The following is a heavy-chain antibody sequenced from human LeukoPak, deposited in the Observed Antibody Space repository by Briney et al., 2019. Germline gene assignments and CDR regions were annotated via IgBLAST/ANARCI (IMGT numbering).Heavy chain of an antibody. J-gene: IGHJ4*02. CDR1: GFTFNNYA. CDR2: VSGDLSST. D-gene: IGHD3-22*01. Sequence: RSGGSLRLSCAASGFTFNNYAMSWVRQAPGKGLEWVSAVSGDLSSTFYADSVKGRFTISRDNSKNTLFLQMNSLRAEDTAVYYCARGRIHYYDSDGSLYWGPGTLVTVSS. CDR3: ARGRIHYYDSDGSLY. V-gene: IGHV3-23*01.